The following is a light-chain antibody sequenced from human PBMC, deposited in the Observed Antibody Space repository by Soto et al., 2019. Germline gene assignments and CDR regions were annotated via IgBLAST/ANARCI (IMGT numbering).Light chain of an antibody. CDR3: QQYNNWTQT. CDR1: QSVSSN. Sequence: EIVMTQSPATPSLSPGERATLSCRASQSVSSNLAWYQQKPGQAPRLLIYGASTRATGIPARFSGSGSGTEFTLTISSLQYEDFAVYYCQQYNNWTQTFGQGTKVDIK. CDR2: GAS. V-gene: IGKV3-15*01. J-gene: IGKJ1*01.